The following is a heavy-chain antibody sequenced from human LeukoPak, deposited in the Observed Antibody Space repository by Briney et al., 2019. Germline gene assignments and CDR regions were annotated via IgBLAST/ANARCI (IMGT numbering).Heavy chain of an antibody. J-gene: IGHJ4*02. D-gene: IGHD3-22*01. CDR3: ARVSSYDSSGFDY. CDR1: GGTFSSYA. Sequence: ASVKVSCKASGGTFSSYAISLVRQAPGRGLEWMGGIIPIFGTANYAQKFQGRVTITADESTSTAYMELSSPRSEDTAVYYCARVSSYDSSGFDYWGQGTLVTVSS. CDR2: IIPIFGTA. V-gene: IGHV1-69*13.